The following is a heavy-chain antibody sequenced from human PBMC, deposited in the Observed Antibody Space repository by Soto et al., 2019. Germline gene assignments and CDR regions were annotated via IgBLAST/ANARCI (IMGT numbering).Heavy chain of an antibody. CDR1: GFSLRDFS. CDR2: IDLSGTTT. D-gene: IGHD2-15*01. CDR3: AKDRVPDGIYSYDY. Sequence: WGSLRLSCASSGFSLRDFSMNWFRQAPGKGLEWVSFIDLSGTTTYYRDSVKGRFTMSKDKSRKTVYLQMNSLRVEDTAIYYCAKDRVPDGIYSYDYWGQGVLVTVSS. J-gene: IGHJ4*02. V-gene: IGHV3-23*01.